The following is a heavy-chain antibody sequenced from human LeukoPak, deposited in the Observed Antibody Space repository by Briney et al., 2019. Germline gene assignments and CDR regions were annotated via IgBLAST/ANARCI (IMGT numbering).Heavy chain of an antibody. Sequence: GGSLRLSCAASGFTVSSNYMSWVRQAPGKGLEWVSVIYSGGSTYYADSVKGRFTISRDNSKNTLYLQMNSLRAEDTAVYYCARKKYCSSFYFDYWGQGTLVTVSS. V-gene: IGHV3-53*01. J-gene: IGHJ4*02. CDR3: ARKKYCSSFYFDY. CDR1: GFTVSSNY. D-gene: IGHD6-6*01. CDR2: IYSGGST.